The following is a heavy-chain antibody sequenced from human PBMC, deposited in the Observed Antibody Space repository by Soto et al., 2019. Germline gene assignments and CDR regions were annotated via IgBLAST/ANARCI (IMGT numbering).Heavy chain of an antibody. CDR1: GGSISSYY. CDR2: IYYSGST. J-gene: IGHJ4*02. CDR3: AREHSSSWFDY. V-gene: IGHV4-59*12. D-gene: IGHD6-13*01. Sequence: QVQLQESGPGLVKPSETLSLTCTVSGGSISSYYWSWIRQPPGKGLEWIGYIYYSGSTNYNPSLKGRVTISVDTSKDQVSLKLSSVTAADTAVYYCAREHSSSWFDYWGQGTLVTVSS.